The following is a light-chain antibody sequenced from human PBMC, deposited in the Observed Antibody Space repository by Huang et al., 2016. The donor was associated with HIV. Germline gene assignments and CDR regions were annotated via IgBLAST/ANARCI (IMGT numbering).Light chain of an antibody. CDR3: QQYNNWPPEET. CDR1: QSVSSN. CDR2: GAS. J-gene: IGKJ3*01. Sequence: EIVMTQSPATLSVSPGERATLSCRASQSVSSNLAWYQQKPGQAPRLLIYGASTRATGSPARFSGSGSGAEFTLTISSLQSEDFAVYYCQQYNNWPPEETFGPGTKVDMK. V-gene: IGKV3-15*01.